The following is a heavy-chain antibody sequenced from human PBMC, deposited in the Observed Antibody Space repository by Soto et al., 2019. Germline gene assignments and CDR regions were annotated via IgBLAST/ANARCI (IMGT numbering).Heavy chain of an antibody. D-gene: IGHD5-12*01. Sequence: HRGGSVRLSSAASGFTFSSYAMSWVRQAPGEGLEWVSAISGSGGSTYYADSVKGRFTIPRDNSKNPLYLQMNSLRAEDTAVYYCANIFSGYDSYTYYYYGMDVWGQGTTVTVSS. CDR2: ISGSGGST. CDR3: ANIFSGYDSYTYYYYGMDV. V-gene: IGHV3-23*01. CDR1: GFTFSSYA. J-gene: IGHJ6*02.